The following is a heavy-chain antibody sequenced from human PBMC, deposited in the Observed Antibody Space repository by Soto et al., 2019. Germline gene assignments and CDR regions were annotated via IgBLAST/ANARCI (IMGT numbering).Heavy chain of an antibody. J-gene: IGHJ5*02. D-gene: IGHD4-17*01. CDR3: ARGVNYGANSRWFDT. V-gene: IGHV1-8*01. CDR1: GYTFTSYD. CDR2: MNPNSGNT. Sequence: QVQLVQSGAEVKKPGASVKVSCKASGYTFTSYDINWVRQATGQGLEYLGWMNPNSGNTGYVKKFQGRVTMTRDTSISTAYMELSSLRSEDTAVYFCARGVNYGANSRWFDTWGQGTLVTVSS.